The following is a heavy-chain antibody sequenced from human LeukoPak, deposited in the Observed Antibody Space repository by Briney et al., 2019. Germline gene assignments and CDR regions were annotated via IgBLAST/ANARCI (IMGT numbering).Heavy chain of an antibody. CDR1: GFTFSSSW. J-gene: IGHJ4*02. Sequence: GGSLRLSCAASGFTFSSSWMHWVRQAPGEGLVWVSRLNSDGRSTNYADFVKGRFIISRDNAKNTLYLQMNSLRIEDTAVYYCAKESSAWRQADTLFDYWGQGILVTVSS. D-gene: IGHD6-25*01. V-gene: IGHV3-74*01. CDR3: AKESSAWRQADTLFDY. CDR2: LNSDGRST.